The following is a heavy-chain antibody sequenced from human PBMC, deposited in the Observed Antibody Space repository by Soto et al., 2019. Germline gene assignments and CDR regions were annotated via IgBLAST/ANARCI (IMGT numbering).Heavy chain of an antibody. V-gene: IGHV3-23*01. J-gene: IGHJ5*02. CDR2: ISGSGGST. D-gene: IGHD1-7*01. Sequence: PGGSLRLSCAASGFTFSSYAMSWVRQAPGKGLEWVSAISGSGGSTYYADSVKGRFTISRDNSKNTLYLQMNSLRAEDTAVYYCAKDRKPKSAKLELGLRNWFDPWGQGTLVTVSS. CDR3: AKDRKPKSAKLELGLRNWFDP. CDR1: GFTFSSYA.